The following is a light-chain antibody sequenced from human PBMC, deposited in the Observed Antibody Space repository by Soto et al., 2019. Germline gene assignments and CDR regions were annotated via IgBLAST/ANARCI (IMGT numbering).Light chain of an antibody. CDR3: QSYDTSLSVV. J-gene: IGLJ2*01. CDR2: ANS. CDR1: SSNIGAGYN. V-gene: IGLV1-40*01. Sequence: QSVLTQPPSVSGAPGQRVTISCTGSSSNIGAGYNVQWYQQLPGTAPKLLIYANSNRPSGVPDRFSGSKSGTSASLAITGLQAEDEADYYCQSYDTSLSVVFGGGTKLTVL.